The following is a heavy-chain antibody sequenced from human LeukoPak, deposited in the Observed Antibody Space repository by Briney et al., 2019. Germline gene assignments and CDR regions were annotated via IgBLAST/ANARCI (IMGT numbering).Heavy chain of an antibody. D-gene: IGHD6-6*01. CDR3: TRGSIAAPLGY. CDR2: IYYSGST. CDR1: GGSISSYY. Sequence: SETLSFTCTVAGGSISSYYWSWIRQPPGKGLEWIGYIYYSGSTNYNPSLKSRVTISVDTSKNQFSLKLSSVTAADTAVYYCTRGSIAAPLGYWGQGTLVTVSS. V-gene: IGHV4-59*01. J-gene: IGHJ4*02.